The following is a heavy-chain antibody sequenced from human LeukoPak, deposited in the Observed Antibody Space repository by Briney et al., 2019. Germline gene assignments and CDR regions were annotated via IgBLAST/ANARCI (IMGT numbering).Heavy chain of an antibody. V-gene: IGHV3-30-3*01. D-gene: IGHD3-3*01. Sequence: PGGSLRLSCAASGFTFSSYAMHWVRQAPGKGLEWVAVISYDGSNKYYADSVKGRFTISRDNSKNTLYLQMNSLRAEDTAVYYCARVRGRRYDFWSGPFDYWGQGTLVTVSS. CDR1: GFTFSSYA. J-gene: IGHJ4*02. CDR3: ARVRGRRYDFWSGPFDY. CDR2: ISYDGSNK.